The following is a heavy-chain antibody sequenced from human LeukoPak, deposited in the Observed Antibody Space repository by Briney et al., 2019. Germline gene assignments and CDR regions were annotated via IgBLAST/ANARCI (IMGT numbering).Heavy chain of an antibody. J-gene: IGHJ4*02. CDR1: GFTFSSYA. Sequence: GGSLRLSCEASGFTFSSYAMSWVRQAPGKGLEWVSAISGSGGSTYHADSVKGRFTISRDNSKNTLYLQMNSLRAEDTAVYYCAKDPRIRAVADHYFDYWGQGTLVTVSS. CDR2: ISGSGGST. CDR3: AKDPRIRAVADHYFDY. D-gene: IGHD6-19*01. V-gene: IGHV3-23*01.